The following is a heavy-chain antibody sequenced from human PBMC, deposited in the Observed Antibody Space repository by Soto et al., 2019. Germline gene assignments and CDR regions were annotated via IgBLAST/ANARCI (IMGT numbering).Heavy chain of an antibody. CDR1: GFTFSSYG. V-gene: IGHV3-30*18. CDR2: ISYDGSNK. Sequence: QVQLVESGGGVVQPGRSLRLSCAASGFTFSSYGMHWVRQAPGKGLEWVAVISYDGSNKYYADSVKGRFTISRDNSKNTLYLQMNSLRAEDTAVYYCAKYSSSWSGLDYWGQGTLVTVSS. CDR3: AKYSSSWSGLDY. D-gene: IGHD6-13*01. J-gene: IGHJ4*02.